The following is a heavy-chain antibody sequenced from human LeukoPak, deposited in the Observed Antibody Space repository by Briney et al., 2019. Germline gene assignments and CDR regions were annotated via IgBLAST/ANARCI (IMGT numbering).Heavy chain of an antibody. J-gene: IGHJ4*02. D-gene: IGHD4-17*01. CDR3: ARDSHGDYVEGDDY. CDR1: GYTLTRYF. Sequence: ASVKVSCKASGYTLTRYFIHWVRQAPGQGLEWMGIINPNGGSTSYPRKFQGRVTMTRDTSTSTVYMELSSLRSEDTAVYYCARDSHGDYVEGDDYWGQGTLVTVSS. V-gene: IGHV1-46*01. CDR2: INPNGGST.